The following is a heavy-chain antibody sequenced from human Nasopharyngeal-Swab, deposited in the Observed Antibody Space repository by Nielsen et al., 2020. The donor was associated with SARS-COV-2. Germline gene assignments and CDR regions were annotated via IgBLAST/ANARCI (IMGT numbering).Heavy chain of an antibody. J-gene: IGHJ4*02. CDR1: GGSFSGYY. CDR3: ARGRRSWSAKPFDY. Sequence: LRLSCAVYGGSFSGYYWSWIRQPPGKGLEWIGEINHSGSTNYNPYLKSRVTISVDTSKNQFSLKLSSVTAADTAVYYCARGRRSWSAKPFDYWGQGTLVTVSS. V-gene: IGHV4-34*01. D-gene: IGHD3-3*01. CDR2: INHSGST.